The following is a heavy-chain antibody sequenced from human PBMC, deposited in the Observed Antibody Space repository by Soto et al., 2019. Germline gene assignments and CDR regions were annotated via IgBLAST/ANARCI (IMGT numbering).Heavy chain of an antibody. CDR3: ARGARLQEGFYDSSGQIDY. CDR1: GFTFSSYA. J-gene: IGHJ4*02. CDR2: ISYDGSNK. Sequence: GGSLRLSCAASGFTFSSYAMHWVRQAPGKGLEWVAVISYDGSNKYYADSVKGRFTISRDNSKNTLYLQMNSLRAEDTAVYYCARGARLQEGFYDSSGQIDYWGQGTLVTVSS. D-gene: IGHD3-22*01. V-gene: IGHV3-30-3*01.